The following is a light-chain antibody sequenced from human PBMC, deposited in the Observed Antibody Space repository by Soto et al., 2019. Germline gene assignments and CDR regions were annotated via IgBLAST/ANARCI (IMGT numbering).Light chain of an antibody. Sequence: EIVLTQSPATLSVSPGERVTISCRASQSVDINLAWYQQKPGQAPRLLIYGASTRATDMPGRFSGRGAGAEFTLTISSLQSEDFAVYYCQQFSSYPLTFGGGTKVDIK. CDR1: QSVDIN. V-gene: IGKV3-15*01. J-gene: IGKJ4*01. CDR2: GAS. CDR3: QQFSSYPLT.